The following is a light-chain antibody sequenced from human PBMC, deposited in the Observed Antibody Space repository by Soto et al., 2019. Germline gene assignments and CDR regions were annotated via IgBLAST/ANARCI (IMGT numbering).Light chain of an antibody. V-gene: IGKV1-27*01. CDR3: QNYNRVPLN. CDR1: LDVSNY. CDR2: AAS. Sequence: DIQMTHSPSSLSASVRDRVTITFRSSLDVSNYLAWYQQKPGKVPKLQMYAASTLQSGVPSRFSGSGPETDFTLTISSLQPEDVATYYCQNYNRVPLNFGGGTTVDIK. J-gene: IGKJ4*01.